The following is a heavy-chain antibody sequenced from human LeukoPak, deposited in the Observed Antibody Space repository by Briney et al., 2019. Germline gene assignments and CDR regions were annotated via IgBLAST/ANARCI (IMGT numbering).Heavy chain of an antibody. CDR2: ISSSGSTI. Sequence: GGSVRLSCAASGFTFSSYEMNWVRQAPGKGLEWVSYISSSGSTIYYADSVKGRFTISRDNAKNSLYLQMNSLRAEDTAVYYCARVGYYDILTGYHDAFDIWGQGTMVTVSS. V-gene: IGHV3-48*03. D-gene: IGHD3-9*01. CDR3: ARVGYYDILTGYHDAFDI. CDR1: GFTFSSYE. J-gene: IGHJ3*02.